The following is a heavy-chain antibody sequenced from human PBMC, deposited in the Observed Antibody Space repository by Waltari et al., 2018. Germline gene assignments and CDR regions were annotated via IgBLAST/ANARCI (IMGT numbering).Heavy chain of an antibody. J-gene: IGHJ4*02. V-gene: IGHV3-9*01. D-gene: IGHD5-12*01. CDR3: ARDESGDLDFDL. Sequence: EVQLVDSGGDVVQPGGSLRLACAASGFTFDDHGVHWARQAPGKGLEWVSGISWSGATITNADSGKGRFTISRDDAKNSLFLQMNSLRVEDTAVYYCARDESGDLDFDLWGQGTLVTVSS. CDR2: ISWSGATI. CDR1: GFTFDDHG.